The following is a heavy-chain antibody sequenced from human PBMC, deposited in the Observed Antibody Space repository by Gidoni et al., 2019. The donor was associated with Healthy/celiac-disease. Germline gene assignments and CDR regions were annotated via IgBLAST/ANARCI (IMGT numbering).Heavy chain of an antibody. CDR1: GFTFRRYA. CDR3: ARDSYCSSTSCYGVDY. CDR2: ISYDGSNK. D-gene: IGHD2-2*01. V-gene: IGHV3-30*01. Sequence: QVPLVESGGGVVQPGRSLRLSCAASGFTFRRYARHWVRQAPGKGLEWVAVISYDGSNKYYADSVKGRFTISRDNSKNTLYLQMNSLRAEDTAVYYCARDSYCSSTSCYGVDYWGQGTLVTVSS. J-gene: IGHJ4*02.